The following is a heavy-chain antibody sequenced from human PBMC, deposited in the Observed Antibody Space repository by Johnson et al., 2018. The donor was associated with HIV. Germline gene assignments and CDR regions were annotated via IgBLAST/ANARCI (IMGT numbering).Heavy chain of an antibody. CDR3: AKESKWESRTPHAFDM. D-gene: IGHD1-26*01. J-gene: IGHJ3*02. Sequence: QEQLVESGGGVVPPGGSLRLSCAASGFTFNTYGMDWVRQAPGKGLEWVAFIRYDGNSKYYIDSVKGRFTVSRDNSKNTLYLQMKSLRPEDTAVYYCAKESKWESRTPHAFDMWGQGTMVTVSS. V-gene: IGHV3-30*02. CDR2: IRYDGNSK. CDR1: GFTFNTYG.